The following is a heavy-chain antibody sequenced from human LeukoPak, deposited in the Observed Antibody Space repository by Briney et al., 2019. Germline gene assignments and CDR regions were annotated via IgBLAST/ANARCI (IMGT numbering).Heavy chain of an antibody. V-gene: IGHV5-51*01. CDR3: ARRSRYCSSTSCSYYYMDV. Sequence: GESLKISCKGSGYSFTTYWIGWVRQMPGKGLEWMGIIYPGDSDTRYSPSFQGQVTISADKSISTAYLQWSSLKASDTAIYYCARRSRYCSSTSCSYYYMDVWGKGTTVTVSS. D-gene: IGHD2-2*01. CDR1: GYSFTTYW. J-gene: IGHJ6*03. CDR2: IYPGDSDT.